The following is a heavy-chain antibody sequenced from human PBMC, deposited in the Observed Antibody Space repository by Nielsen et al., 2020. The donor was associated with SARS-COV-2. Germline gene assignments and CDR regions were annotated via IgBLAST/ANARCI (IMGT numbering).Heavy chain of an antibody. D-gene: IGHD4-23*01. Sequence: GESLKISCAASGFTVSGNYMSWVRQAPGKGLEWVSVIYSGGSTYYADSVKGRFTISRDNSKNTPYLQMNSLRAEDTAVYYCARDLLRGSLGNWGQGTLVTVSS. CDR2: IYSGGST. J-gene: IGHJ4*02. CDR1: GFTVSGNY. V-gene: IGHV3-66*01. CDR3: ARDLLRGSLGN.